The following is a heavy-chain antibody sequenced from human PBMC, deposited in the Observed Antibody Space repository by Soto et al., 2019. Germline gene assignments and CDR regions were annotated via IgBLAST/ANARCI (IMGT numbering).Heavy chain of an antibody. D-gene: IGHD4-17*01. Sequence: GASVKVSCKASGGSLSNYGISWVRQAPGQGLEWMGGIIPVFGTANYAQKFQGRVTITADESTNIVYMDVTSLRSEDTAVYYCARGDATKIVVTTYYAMDVWGQGTTVTV. V-gene: IGHV1-69*13. CDR1: GGSLSNYG. CDR3: ARGDATKIVVTTYYAMDV. J-gene: IGHJ6*02. CDR2: IIPVFGTA.